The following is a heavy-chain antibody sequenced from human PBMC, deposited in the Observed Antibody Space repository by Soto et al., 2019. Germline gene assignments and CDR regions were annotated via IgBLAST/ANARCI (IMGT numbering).Heavy chain of an antibody. CDR2: ISAYNGNT. D-gene: IGHD3-22*01. J-gene: IGHJ4*02. CDR3: AREFQYDSGGFHELYF. CDR1: GYTFNSFG. Sequence: QVHLEQSGAEVRKPGASVKVSCKASGYTFNSFGINWVRQAPGQGLEWLGWISAYNGNTNYAQKFHGRVTMTADTSTTSAYLELTSLRSDDTPVYYCAREFQYDSGGFHELYFWGQGTLVTVSS. V-gene: IGHV1-18*04.